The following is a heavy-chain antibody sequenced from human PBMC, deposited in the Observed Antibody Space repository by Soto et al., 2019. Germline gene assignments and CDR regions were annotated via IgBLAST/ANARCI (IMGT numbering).Heavy chain of an antibody. CDR3: ARTATGGMLDY. D-gene: IGHD2-8*01. CDR2: IYYSGST. Sequence: TSETLSLTCTVSGGSISRYYLSWFRQPPGKGLEWIGYIYYSGSTNYNPSLKSRVTISVDTSKNQFSLKLSSVTAADTAVYYCARTATGGMLDYWGQGTLVTVS. V-gene: IGHV4-59*01. J-gene: IGHJ4*02. CDR1: GGSISRYY.